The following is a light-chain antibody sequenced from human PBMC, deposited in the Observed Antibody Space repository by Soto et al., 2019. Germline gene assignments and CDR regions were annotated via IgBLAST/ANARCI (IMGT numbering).Light chain of an antibody. Sequence: QSVLTQPPSVSGAPGQRVTIYCTGSSSNIGAGYDVHWYQQLPGTAPKLLIYGNSNRPSGVPDRFSGSKSGTSASLAITGLQAEDEADYYCQSYDSRLSVVFGGGTKVTVL. J-gene: IGLJ3*02. CDR3: QSYDSRLSVV. CDR2: GNS. CDR1: SSNIGAGYD. V-gene: IGLV1-40*01.